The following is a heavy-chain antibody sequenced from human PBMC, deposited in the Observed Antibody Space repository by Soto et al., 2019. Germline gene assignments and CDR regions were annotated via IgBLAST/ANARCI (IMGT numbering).Heavy chain of an antibody. Sequence: GGSLRLSCAASGFTFNSYAMHWVRRAPGKGLEWVTVIPYDGDNKYYADSVKGRFTISRDNSKNTLHLQMNSLRIEDTAVYYCARGQTSLWSGYYSWGQGTLVTVSS. J-gene: IGHJ5*02. D-gene: IGHD3-3*01. V-gene: IGHV3-30-3*01. CDR3: ARGQTSLWSGYYS. CDR2: IPYDGDNK. CDR1: GFTFNSYA.